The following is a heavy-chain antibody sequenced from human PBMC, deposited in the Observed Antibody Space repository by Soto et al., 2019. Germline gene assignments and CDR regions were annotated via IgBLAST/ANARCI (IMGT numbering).Heavy chain of an antibody. V-gene: IGHV3-30*18. J-gene: IGHJ4*02. CDR1: GFTFSSYG. CDR3: AKDLRPYSSSCQPLDY. D-gene: IGHD6-13*01. Sequence: QVQLVESGGGVVQPGRSLRLSCAASGFTFSSYGMHWVRQAPGKGLEWAAVISYDGSNKYYADSVKGRFTISRDNSKNTLYLQMNSLRAEDTAVYYCAKDLRPYSSSCQPLDYWGQGTLVTVSS. CDR2: ISYDGSNK.